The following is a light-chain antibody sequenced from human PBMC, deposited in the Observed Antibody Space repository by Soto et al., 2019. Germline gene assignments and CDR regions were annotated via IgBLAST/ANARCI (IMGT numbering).Light chain of an antibody. CDR2: DVS. V-gene: IGLV2-11*01. Sequence: QSALTQPRSVSGSPGQSVTISCTGNSSDVGGYNYVSWYQQHPGKAPKLMIYDVSKRPSGVPDRFSGSKSGNTPSLTISGLQAEDDADYYCCSYAGSYRVFGTGTKVTVL. CDR1: SSDVGGYNY. CDR3: CSYAGSYRV. J-gene: IGLJ1*01.